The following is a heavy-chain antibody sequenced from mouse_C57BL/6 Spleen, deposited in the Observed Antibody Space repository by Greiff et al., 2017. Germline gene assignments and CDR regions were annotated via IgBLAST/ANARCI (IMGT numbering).Heavy chain of an antibody. CDR1: GYTFTDYY. J-gene: IGHJ2*01. CDR2: INPNNGGT. CDR3: ARRAGPLDY. Sequence: EVQLQQSGPELVKPGASVKISCKASGYTFTDYYMNWVKQSHGKSLEWIGDINPNNGGTSYNQRFKGKATLTVDKSSSTAYMELRSLTSEDSAVYYCARRAGPLDYWGQGTTLTVSS. V-gene: IGHV1-26*01. D-gene: IGHD3-1*01.